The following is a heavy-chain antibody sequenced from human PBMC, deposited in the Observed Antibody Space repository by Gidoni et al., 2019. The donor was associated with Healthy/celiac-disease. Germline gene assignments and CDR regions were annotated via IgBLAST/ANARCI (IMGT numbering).Heavy chain of an antibody. CDR3: ARGLMTTVTTASHFDY. CDR1: GGPFSSYA. D-gene: IGHD4-17*01. Sequence: QVQLVQSGAEVKKPGSSVKVSCKASGGPFSSYAISWVRQAPGQGLEWMGGIIPIFGTANYAQKFQGRVTIIADESTSTAYMELSSLRSEDTAVYYCARGLMTTVTTASHFDYWGQGTLVTVSS. CDR2: IIPIFGTA. V-gene: IGHV1-69*01. J-gene: IGHJ4*02.